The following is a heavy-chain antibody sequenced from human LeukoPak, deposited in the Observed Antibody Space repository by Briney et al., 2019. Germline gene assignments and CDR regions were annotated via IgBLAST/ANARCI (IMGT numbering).Heavy chain of an antibody. J-gene: IGHJ3*02. Sequence: ASVKVSCKASGYTFTSYGISWVRQAPGQGLECMGWISAYNGNTNYAQKLQGRVTITTDESTSTAYMDLSGLRSGDTAMYYCAIQGVGAPGCFDIWGHGTMVTVSS. CDR3: AIQGVGAPGCFDI. V-gene: IGHV1-18*01. CDR1: GYTFTSYG. D-gene: IGHD1-26*01. CDR2: ISAYNGNT.